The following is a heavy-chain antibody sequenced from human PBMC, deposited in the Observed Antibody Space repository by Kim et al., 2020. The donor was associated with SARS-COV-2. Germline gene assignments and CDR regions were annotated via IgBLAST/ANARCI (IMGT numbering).Heavy chain of an antibody. CDR1: GFTFSSYE. D-gene: IGHD6-13*01. CDR3: ARDTAAANLYTYWYFDL. Sequence: GGSLRLSCAASGFTFSSYEMNWVRQAPGKGLEWVSYISSSGSTIYYADSVKGRFTISRDNAKNSLYLQMNSLRAEDTAVYYCARDTAAANLYTYWYFDLWGRGTLVTVSS. CDR2: ISSSGSTI. V-gene: IGHV3-48*03. J-gene: IGHJ2*01.